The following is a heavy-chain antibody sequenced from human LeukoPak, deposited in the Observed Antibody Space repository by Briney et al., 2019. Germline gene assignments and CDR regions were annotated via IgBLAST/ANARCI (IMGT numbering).Heavy chain of an antibody. D-gene: IGHD3-22*01. CDR2: IYSPGT. CDR1: AGSINSGDYY. CDR3: ARGIGTSYDSSRDAFDI. J-gene: IGHJ3*02. V-gene: IGHV4-61*02. Sequence: SQTLSFTCTVSAGSINSGDYYWSWIRQPAGKGLEWIGRIYSPGTNYNYNPSAKSRVTISIDTSKNQFSLKLTSVTAADTAVYYCARGIGTSYDSSRDAFDIWGQGTMVTVSS.